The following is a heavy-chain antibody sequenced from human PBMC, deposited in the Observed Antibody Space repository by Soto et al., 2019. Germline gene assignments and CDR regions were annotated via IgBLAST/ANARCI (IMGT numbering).Heavy chain of an antibody. CDR1: GFTFSSYW. CDR2: INSDGSST. CDR3: ASLGVGATTFGY. D-gene: IGHD1-26*01. Sequence: GGSLRLSCAASGFTFSSYWMHCVRQAPGKGLVWVSRINSDGSSTSYADSVKGRFTISRDNAKNTLYLQMNSLRAEDTAVYYCASLGVGATTFGYWGQGTLVTVSS. V-gene: IGHV3-74*01. J-gene: IGHJ4*02.